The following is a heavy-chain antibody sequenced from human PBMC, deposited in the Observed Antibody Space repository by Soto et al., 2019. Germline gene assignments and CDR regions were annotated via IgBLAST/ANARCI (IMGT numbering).Heavy chain of an antibody. CDR3: TSNAFRHSSARGCLDA. J-gene: IGHJ5*02. Sequence: GGSLRLSCAASGFTFSSYTMNWVRQAPGKGLEWVSTISSNSTYIYYTDALRGRFTISRDNAKNSLHLQMNSLRDEDTAVYYYTSNAFRHSSARGCLDAWGQGTLVTVYS. CDR2: ISSNSTYI. V-gene: IGHV3-21*03. CDR1: GFTFSSYT. D-gene: IGHD6-13*01.